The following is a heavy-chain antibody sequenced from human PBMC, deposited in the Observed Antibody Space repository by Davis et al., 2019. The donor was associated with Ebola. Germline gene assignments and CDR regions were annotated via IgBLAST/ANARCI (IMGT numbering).Heavy chain of an antibody. D-gene: IGHD3-10*01. CDR3: ARIASVVQGVYYFDY. CDR1: GGSFSDYY. CDR2: ITYRGDT. V-gene: IGHV4-34*10. J-gene: IGHJ4*02. Sequence: PSETLSLTCAVSGGSFSDYYWGWVRQSPGKGLEWVAEITYRGDTAYNPSLKSRVTMSIDTSKNQFSLKLSSVTAADTAVYYCARIASVVQGVYYFDYWGQGTLVTVSS.